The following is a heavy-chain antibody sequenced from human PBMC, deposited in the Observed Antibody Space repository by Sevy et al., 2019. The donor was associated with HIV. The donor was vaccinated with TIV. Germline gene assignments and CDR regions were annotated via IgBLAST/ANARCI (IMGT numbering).Heavy chain of an antibody. V-gene: IGHV3-74*01. J-gene: IGHJ4*02. CDR2: INSDGSIT. D-gene: IGHD1-1*01. CDR1: GFSFSTYW. CDR3: ARGLVNGGFDY. Sequence: GGSLRLSCAASGFSFSTYWMHWVRQAPGRGLVWVSRINSDGSITTYADSVKGRFTTSRENAKNTLYLQMNRLRAEDTAVYYCARGLVNGGFDYWGQGTLVTVSS.